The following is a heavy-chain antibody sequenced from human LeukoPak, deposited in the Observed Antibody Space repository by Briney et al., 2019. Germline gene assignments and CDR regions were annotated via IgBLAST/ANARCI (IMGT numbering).Heavy chain of an antibody. CDR3: AREGGYSYGRFDY. CDR1: GFTVRSNY. J-gene: IGHJ4*02. Sequence: GGSLRLSCTASGFTVRSNYMSWVRQSPRKGLEWVSIMYSGGSTDYADSVKGRFIISRDHSKNTLYLQMNSLRAEDTAVYYCAREGGYSYGRFDYWGQGTLVTVSS. D-gene: IGHD5-18*01. CDR2: MYSGGST. V-gene: IGHV3-53*01.